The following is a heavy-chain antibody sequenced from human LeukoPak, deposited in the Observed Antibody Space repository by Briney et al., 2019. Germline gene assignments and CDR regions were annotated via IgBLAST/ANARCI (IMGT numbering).Heavy chain of an antibody. J-gene: IGHJ3*02. Sequence: ASVKVSCKASGYTFTSYDINWVRQAPGQRLEWMGWINTGNGNTRYSQKFQGRVTITRDTSASTAYMELSSLRSEDTAVYYCARDSPPPGRVFCSGGSCYSETTQNDAFDIWGQGTMVTVSS. D-gene: IGHD2-15*01. CDR3: ARDSPPPGRVFCSGGSCYSETTQNDAFDI. CDR2: INTGNGNT. CDR1: GYTFTSYD. V-gene: IGHV1-3*04.